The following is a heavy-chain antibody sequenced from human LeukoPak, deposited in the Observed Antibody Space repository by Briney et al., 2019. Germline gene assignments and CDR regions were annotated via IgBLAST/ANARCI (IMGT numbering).Heavy chain of an antibody. D-gene: IGHD2-8*02. J-gene: IGHJ4*02. V-gene: IGHV3-53*01. CDR2: IYPSGNI. Sequence: GGSLRLSCAASGFTFSNSYMSGVRQAPGKGLEWVSLIYPSGNIYYADSVKGRFTISRDNSKNTLYLQMNSLRAEDTAVYYCAEGGTGRIIKGYWGQGTLVTVSS. CDR1: GFTFSNSY. CDR3: AEGGTGRIIKGY.